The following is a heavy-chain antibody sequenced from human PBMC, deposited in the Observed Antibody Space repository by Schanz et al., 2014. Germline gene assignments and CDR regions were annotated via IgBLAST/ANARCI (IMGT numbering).Heavy chain of an antibody. CDR3: ARDSLRGATGGYGMDV. J-gene: IGHJ6*02. Sequence: QVQLQESGPGLLKPSETLSLTCTVSGGSIRSYFWSWIRQPPGKGLEWIGYIYYSGSSDYNPSLKSRVTISVDTSKSQFSLKLSSATAADTAVYYCARDSLRGATGGYGMDVWGQGTTVTVSS. D-gene: IGHD2-8*02. CDR2: IYYSGSS. CDR1: GGSIRSYF. V-gene: IGHV4-59*01.